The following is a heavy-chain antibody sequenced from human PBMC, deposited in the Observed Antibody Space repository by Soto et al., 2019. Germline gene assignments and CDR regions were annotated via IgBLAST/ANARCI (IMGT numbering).Heavy chain of an antibody. J-gene: IGHJ6*02. CDR1: GYTFTSYG. Sequence: QVQLVQSGAEVKKPGASVKVSCKASGYTFTSYGISWVRQAPGQGLEWMGWISAYNGNTNYAQKLQGRVTMTTDTSTSTAYMELRSLRSDDTAVYYCARVSLQYSPGRYYYYCMDVWGQGTTVTVSS. D-gene: IGHD5-18*01. CDR2: ISAYNGNT. CDR3: ARVSLQYSPGRYYYYCMDV. V-gene: IGHV1-18*04.